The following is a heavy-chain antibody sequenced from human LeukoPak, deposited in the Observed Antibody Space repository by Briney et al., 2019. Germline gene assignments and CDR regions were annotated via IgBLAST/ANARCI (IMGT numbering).Heavy chain of an antibody. CDR1: GYTFTGYY. Sequence: EASVKVSCKASGYTFTGYYMHWVRRARGQGLEWMGRINPNSGGTNYAQKFQGRVTMTRDTSISTAYMELSRLRSDDTAVYYCARVGQGSYYYYYMDVWGKGTTVTVSS. CDR2: INPNSGGT. CDR3: ARVGQGSYYYYYMDV. D-gene: IGHD1-26*01. J-gene: IGHJ6*03. V-gene: IGHV1-2*06.